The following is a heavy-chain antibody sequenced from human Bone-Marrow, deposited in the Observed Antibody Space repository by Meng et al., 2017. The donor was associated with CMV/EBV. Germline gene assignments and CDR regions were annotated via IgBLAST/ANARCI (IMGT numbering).Heavy chain of an antibody. D-gene: IGHD3-10*01. CDR1: GFTFSSYG. J-gene: IGHJ6*02. V-gene: IGHV3-21*01. CDR2: ISSSSSYI. CDR3: ARVRELAGFGELSQSHYYYGMDV. Sequence: GESLKISCAASGFTFSSYGMHWVRQAPGKGLEWVSSISSSSSYIYYADSVKGRFTISRDNAKNSLYLQMNSLRAEDTAVYYCARVRELAGFGELSQSHYYYGMDVWGQGTTVTVSS.